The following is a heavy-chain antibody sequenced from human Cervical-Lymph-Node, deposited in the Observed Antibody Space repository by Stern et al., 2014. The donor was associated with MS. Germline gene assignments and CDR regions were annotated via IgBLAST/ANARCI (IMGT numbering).Heavy chain of an antibody. J-gene: IGHJ4*02. CDR2: IVPILGIT. Sequence: VQLVQSGTEVKKPGSSVKVSCKPSEGTFGDSTINWVRQAPGQGLEWMGRIVPILGITTYTQNFQGRVTFTADDSRTTAYLELRGLGSDYTAIYYCARTSLLDSWGQGTLVTVSS. D-gene: IGHD1-1*01. V-gene: IGHV1-69*09. CDR1: EGTFGDST. CDR3: ARTSLLDS.